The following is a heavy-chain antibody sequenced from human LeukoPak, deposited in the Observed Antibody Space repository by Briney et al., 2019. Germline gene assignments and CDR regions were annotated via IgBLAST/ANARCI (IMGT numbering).Heavy chain of an antibody. J-gene: IGHJ4*02. D-gene: IGHD3-10*01. Sequence: GGSLRLSCAASGFTVTSNYMSWVRQTPGQGRLEWVSVIYTDGRTFYTGSVTGRFTISRDNSKNTLYLQLNSLRAEDTAVYYCARGQIYGTGSYFFDHWGQGTLVTVSS. CDR1: GFTVTSNY. CDR3: ARGQIYGTGSYFFDH. CDR2: IYTDGRT. V-gene: IGHV3-66*01.